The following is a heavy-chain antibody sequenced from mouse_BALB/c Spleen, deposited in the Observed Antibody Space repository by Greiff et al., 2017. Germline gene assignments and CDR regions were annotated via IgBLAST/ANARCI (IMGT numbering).Heavy chain of an antibody. J-gene: IGHJ3*01. Sequence: VKLQESGAELAKPGASVKMSCKASGYTFTSYWMHWVKQRPGQGLEWIGYINPSTGYTEYNQKFKDKATLTADKSSSTAYMQLSSLTSEDSAVYYCARTASITTVVEGFAYWGQGTLVTVSA. CDR1: GYTFTSYW. V-gene: IGHV1-7*01. CDR3: ARTASITTVVEGFAY. D-gene: IGHD1-1*01. CDR2: INPSTGYT.